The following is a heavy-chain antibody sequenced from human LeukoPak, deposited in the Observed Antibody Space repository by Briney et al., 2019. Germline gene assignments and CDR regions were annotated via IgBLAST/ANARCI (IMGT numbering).Heavy chain of an antibody. V-gene: IGHV1-69*13. D-gene: IGHD3-3*01. J-gene: IGHJ4*02. CDR3: ARGIRFLAPLDY. Sequence: ASVKVSCKASGGTFSSYAISWVRQAPGQGLEWMGGIIPIFGTANYAQKFQGRVTITADESTSTAYMELSSLRSEDTAVYYCARGIRFLAPLDYWGQGTLVTVSS. CDR2: IIPIFGTA. CDR1: GGTFSSYA.